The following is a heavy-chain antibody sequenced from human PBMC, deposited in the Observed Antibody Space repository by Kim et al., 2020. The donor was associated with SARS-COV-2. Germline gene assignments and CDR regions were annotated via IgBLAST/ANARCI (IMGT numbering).Heavy chain of an antibody. CDR2: ISWDSGSI. CDR1: GFTFGDYA. D-gene: IGHD3-16*01. CDR3: AKEHFLMYTDYGLDY. V-gene: IGHV3-9*01. Sequence: GGSLRLSCAASGFTFGDYAMHWVRQAPGKGLEWVAGISWDSGSIGYGDSVKGRFTISRDNAKNSLFLQMNSLRAEDTAVYYCAKEHFLMYTDYGLDYWGQGTTVTVSS. J-gene: IGHJ4*02.